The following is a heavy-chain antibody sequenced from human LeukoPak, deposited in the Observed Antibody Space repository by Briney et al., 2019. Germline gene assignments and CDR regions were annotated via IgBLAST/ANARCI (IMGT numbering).Heavy chain of an antibody. Sequence: GGSLRLSCAASGFTFSSYGMHWVRQAPGKGLEWVAVIWYDGSNKYFADSVQGRFTISRDNSQNTLHLQMNSLRADDTAVYYCAKAGDGSGWYYFDYWGQGALVTVSS. CDR3: AKAGDGSGWYYFDY. J-gene: IGHJ4*02. V-gene: IGHV3-30*02. CDR2: IWYDGSNK. CDR1: GFTFSSYG. D-gene: IGHD6-13*01.